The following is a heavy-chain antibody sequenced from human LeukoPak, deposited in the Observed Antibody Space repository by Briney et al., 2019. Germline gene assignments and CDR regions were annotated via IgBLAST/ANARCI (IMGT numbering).Heavy chain of an antibody. CDR1: GYTLTELS. Sequence: ASVKVSCKVSGYTLTELSMHWVRQAPGKGLEWMGGFDPEDGETIYAQKFQGRVTMTEDTSTDTAYMELSSLRSEDTAVYYCATEGDIAVAGMGGGYYYGMDVWGQGTTVTVSS. CDR3: ATEGDIAVAGMGGGYYYGMDV. CDR2: FDPEDGET. J-gene: IGHJ6*02. V-gene: IGHV1-24*01. D-gene: IGHD6-19*01.